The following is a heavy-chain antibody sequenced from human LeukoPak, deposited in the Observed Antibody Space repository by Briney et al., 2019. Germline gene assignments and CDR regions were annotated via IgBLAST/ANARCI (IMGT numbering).Heavy chain of an antibody. CDR2: ISYDETNK. CDR3: ARDWQGSPGYYFHY. Sequence: GGSLRLSCVASGFSFSSYDMHWVRQAPGKGLEWVAVISYDETNKYYGDSVKGRFTISRDNSKNTLYLQMNSLRAEDTAVYYCARDWQGSPGYYFHYWGQGTLVTVSS. D-gene: IGHD2-2*01. CDR1: GFSFSSYD. J-gene: IGHJ4*02. V-gene: IGHV3-30*04.